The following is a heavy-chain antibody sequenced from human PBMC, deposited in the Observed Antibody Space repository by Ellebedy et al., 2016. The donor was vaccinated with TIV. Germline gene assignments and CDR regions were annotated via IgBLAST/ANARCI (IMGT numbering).Heavy chain of an antibody. CDR1: GYSFTSNW. D-gene: IGHD6-13*01. CDR3: ARLSSSGLDY. J-gene: IGHJ4*02. Sequence: PGGSLRLSCTGSGYSFTSNWIGWVRQMPGKGLEWMGFIYPGDSDTSYSPSFQGQVTISADKSITTAYLQWSSLKASDTAMYYCARLSSSGLDYWGQGTLVTVSS. V-gene: IGHV5-51*01. CDR2: IYPGDSDT.